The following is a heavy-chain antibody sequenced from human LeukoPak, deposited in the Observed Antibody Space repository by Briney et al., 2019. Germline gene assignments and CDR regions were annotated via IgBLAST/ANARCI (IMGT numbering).Heavy chain of an antibody. Sequence: GGSLRLSCAASGFTFSSYTMNWVRQAPGKGLEWVSSISSTGTYKYYADSVKGRFTISRDNAKNSLYLQMNSLRAEDTAVYYCARGGPGNDYYYMDVWGKGTTVTVSS. CDR1: GFTFSSYT. V-gene: IGHV3-21*01. CDR3: ARGGPGNDYYYMDV. CDR2: ISSTGTYK. D-gene: IGHD1-1*01. J-gene: IGHJ6*03.